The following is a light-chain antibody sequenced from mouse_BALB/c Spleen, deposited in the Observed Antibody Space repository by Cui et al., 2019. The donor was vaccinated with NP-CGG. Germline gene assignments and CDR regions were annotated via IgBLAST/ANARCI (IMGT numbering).Light chain of an antibody. CDR3: ALWYSNHWV. J-gene: IGLJ1*01. V-gene: IGLV1*01. Sequence: QAVVTQESALTTSPGETVTLTCRSSTGAVTTINYANGVQEKPDHLFTGLIGGTKNRAPGVPARFSGSLIGDKAALTITGAQTEDEAIYFCALWYSNHWVFGGGTKLTVL. CDR2: GTK. CDR1: TGAVTTINY.